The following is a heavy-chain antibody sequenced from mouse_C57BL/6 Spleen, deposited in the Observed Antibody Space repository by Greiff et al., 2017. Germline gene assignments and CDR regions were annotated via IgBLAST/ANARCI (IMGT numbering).Heavy chain of an antibody. CDR2: INPSTGGT. V-gene: IGHV1-42*01. CDR1: GYSFTGYY. CDR3: ARWGEAWFAY. J-gene: IGHJ3*01. Sequence: VQLKESGPELVKPGASVKISCKASGYSFTGYYMNWVKQSPEKSLEWIGEINPSTGGTTYNQKFKAKATLTVDKSSSTAYMQLKSLTSEDSAVYYCARWGEAWFAYWGQGTLVTVSA.